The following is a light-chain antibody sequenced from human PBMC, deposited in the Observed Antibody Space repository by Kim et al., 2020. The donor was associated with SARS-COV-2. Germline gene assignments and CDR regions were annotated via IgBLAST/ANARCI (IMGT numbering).Light chain of an antibody. CDR3: QQHYSTPLA. V-gene: IGKV4-1*01. CDR2: WAS. CDR1: QGVLYSATKKNN. J-gene: IGKJ1*01. Sequence: ANINCKARQGVLYSATKKNNLAWDQQKPVQAPTRRSYWASMRESGVPDRFSGSGSGTDFTLTISSLQAEDVAVYYCQQHYSTPLAFCQGTKVYIK.